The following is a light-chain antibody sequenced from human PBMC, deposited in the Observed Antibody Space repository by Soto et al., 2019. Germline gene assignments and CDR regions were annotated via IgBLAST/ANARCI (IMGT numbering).Light chain of an antibody. CDR2: EVS. Sequence: QSALTQPASASGSPGQSVTLSCTGTSSDVGGHNYVSWYQHHPGKAPKLMIYEVSKRPSGVSDRFSGSKSGNTASLTISGLQAEDEADYYCSSYTSSNSMVFGAGTKLTVL. CDR3: SSYTSSNSMV. V-gene: IGLV2-14*01. J-gene: IGLJ1*01. CDR1: SSDVGGHNY.